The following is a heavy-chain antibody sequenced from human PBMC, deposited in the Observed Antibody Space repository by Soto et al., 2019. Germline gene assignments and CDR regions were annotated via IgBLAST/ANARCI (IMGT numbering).Heavy chain of an antibody. CDR1: GGSISSSSYY. CDR2: IYYSGST. D-gene: IGHD1-20*01. V-gene: IGHV4-39*01. CDR3: ARHRYNWNPVDAFDI. Sequence: SETLSLTCTVSGGSISSSSYYWGWIRQPPGKGLEWIGSIYYSGSTYYNPSLKSRVTISVDTSKNQFSLKLSSVTAADTAVYYCARHRYNWNPVDAFDIWGQGTMVTVS. J-gene: IGHJ3*02.